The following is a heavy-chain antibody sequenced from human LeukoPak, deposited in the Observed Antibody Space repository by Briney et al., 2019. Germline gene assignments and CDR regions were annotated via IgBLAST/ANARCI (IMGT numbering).Heavy chain of an antibody. Sequence: GGSLRLSCVASGFTFSSYGMSWVRQAPGKGLEWVSAISGSGGSTYYADSVKGRFTISRDNSKNTLYLQMNSLRAEDTAVYYCAKALYYYYYMDVWGKGTTVTVSS. CDR2: ISGSGGST. CDR3: AKALYYYYYMDV. CDR1: GFTFSSYG. V-gene: IGHV3-23*01. J-gene: IGHJ6*03.